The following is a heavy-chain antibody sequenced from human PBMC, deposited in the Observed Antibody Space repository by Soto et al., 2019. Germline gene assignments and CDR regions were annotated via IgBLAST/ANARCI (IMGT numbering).Heavy chain of an antibody. CDR3: ARVGKSPSPAPYYGMDV. D-gene: IGHD6-13*01. J-gene: IGHJ6*02. Sequence: VGSLRLSCAASGFTFSSYWTHWVRQAPGKGLVWVSRINSDGSSTSYADSVKGRFTISRDNAKNTLYLQMNSLRAEDTAVYYCARVGKSPSPAPYYGMDVGGQGTTVTVSS. CDR1: GFTFSSYW. CDR2: INSDGSST. V-gene: IGHV3-74*01.